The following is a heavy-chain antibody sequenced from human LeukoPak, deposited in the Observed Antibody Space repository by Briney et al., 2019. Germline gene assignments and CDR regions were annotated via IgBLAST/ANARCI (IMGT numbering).Heavy chain of an antibody. CDR2: IYYSGST. V-gene: IGHV4-30-4*01. CDR1: GGSISSGDYY. J-gene: IGHJ5*02. Sequence: SETLSLTCTVSGGSISSGDYYWSWIRQPPGKGLEWIGYIYYSGSTYYNPSLKSRVTISVDTSKNQFSPKLSSVTAADTAVYYCARDKTRGFDPWGQGTLVTVSS. CDR3: ARDKTRGFDP.